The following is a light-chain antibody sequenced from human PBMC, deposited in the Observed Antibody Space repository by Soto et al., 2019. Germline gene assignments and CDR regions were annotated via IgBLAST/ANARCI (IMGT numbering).Light chain of an antibody. CDR3: QEGHYCPLT. J-gene: IGKJ2*01. V-gene: IGKV3-15*01. Sequence: EIVMTQSPATLSVSPGERAALSCRASQSINSELAWYQQKPGQPPRLLIYGASTRANSVPARFTGSASGSECTLTISRLPSEDSAVYYDQEGHYCPLTFGEGTKLEI. CDR1: QSINSE. CDR2: GAS.